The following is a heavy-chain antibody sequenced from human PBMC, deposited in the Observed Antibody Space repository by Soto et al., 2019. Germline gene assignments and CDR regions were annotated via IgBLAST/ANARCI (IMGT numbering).Heavy chain of an antibody. CDR1: GFTFSSTA. D-gene: IGHD2-2*01. V-gene: IGHV3-11*04. Sequence: PGGSLRLSCEASGFTFSSTAMSWIRQAPGKGLEWVSYISSSGSTIYYADSVKGRFTISRDNAKNSLYLQMTSLRAEDTAVYYCARPARECSSPGCANWGQGTLVTVSS. J-gene: IGHJ4*02. CDR2: ISSSGSTI. CDR3: ARPARECSSPGCAN.